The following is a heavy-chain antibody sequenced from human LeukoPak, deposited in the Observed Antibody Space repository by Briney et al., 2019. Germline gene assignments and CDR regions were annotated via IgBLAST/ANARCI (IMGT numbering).Heavy chain of an antibody. CDR2: IIPILGIA. Sequence: SVKVSCKASGGTFSSYAISWVRQAPGQGLEWMGRIIPILGIANYAQKFQGRVTITADKSTSTAYMELSSLRSEDTAVYYCARRASEGWYFDLWGRGTLVTVSS. J-gene: IGHJ2*01. CDR1: GGTFSSYA. V-gene: IGHV1-69*04. CDR3: ARRASEGWYFDL.